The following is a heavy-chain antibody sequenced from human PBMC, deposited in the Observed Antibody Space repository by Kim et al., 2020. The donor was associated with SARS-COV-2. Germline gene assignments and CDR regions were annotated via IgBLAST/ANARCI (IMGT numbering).Heavy chain of an antibody. Sequence: ADHVKGRFTSSIDNANNTLYLQMNSLRAEDTAVYYCARRQFTSGWYYFDYWGQGTLVTVSS. J-gene: IGHJ4*02. CDR3: ARRQFTSGWYYFDY. D-gene: IGHD6-19*01. V-gene: IGHV3-74*01.